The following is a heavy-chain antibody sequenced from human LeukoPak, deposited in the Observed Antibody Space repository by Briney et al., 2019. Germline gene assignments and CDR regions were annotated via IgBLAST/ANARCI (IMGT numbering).Heavy chain of an antibody. CDR1: GGSISSSYYY. J-gene: IGHJ4*02. D-gene: IGHD3-16*02. CDR2: IYSSGST. Sequence: PSETLSLTCTVSGGSISSSYYYWGWIRQPPGKGLEWIGSIYSSGSTNYNPSLKSRVTISVDTSKNQFSLKLSSVTAADTAVYYCARGKGYDYVWGSYRPPVFDYWGQGTLVTVSS. CDR3: ARGKGYDYVWGSYRPPVFDY. V-gene: IGHV4-39*07.